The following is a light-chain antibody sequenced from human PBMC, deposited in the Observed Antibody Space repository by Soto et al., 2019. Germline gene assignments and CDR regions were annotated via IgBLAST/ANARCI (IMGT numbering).Light chain of an antibody. CDR2: DAS. CDR1: QSVSSY. J-gene: IGKJ1*01. CDR3: LQQSGWPWT. Sequence: EIVLTQSPATLSLSPGERATLSCRASQSVSSYLAWYQQKPGQAPRLLIYDASNRATDIPARFSGSGSATDFTLTISSLATEDLAAYYCLQQSGWPWTFGQGTKVEIK. V-gene: IGKV3-11*01.